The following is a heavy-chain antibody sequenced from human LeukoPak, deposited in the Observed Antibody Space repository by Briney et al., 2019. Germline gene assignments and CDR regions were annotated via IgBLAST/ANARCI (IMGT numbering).Heavy chain of an antibody. D-gene: IGHD2-15*01. Sequence: PSETLSLTCTVSGGSISSSSYYWGWIRQPPGKGLEWIGSIYYSGSTYYNPSLKSRVTISVDTSKNQFSLKLSSVTAADTAVYYCAREPGPFEEGYCSGGSCYWNWFDPWGQGTLVTVSS. CDR3: AREPGPFEEGYCSGGSCYWNWFDP. CDR1: GGSISSSSYY. J-gene: IGHJ5*02. CDR2: IYYSGST. V-gene: IGHV4-39*07.